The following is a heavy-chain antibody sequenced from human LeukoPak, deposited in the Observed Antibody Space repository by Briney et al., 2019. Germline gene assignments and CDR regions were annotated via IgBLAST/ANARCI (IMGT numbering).Heavy chain of an antibody. CDR1: GYSFTNYW. Sequence: GESLKISCKGSGYSFTNYWIGWVRQMPGKGLEWMGIIYPGDSDTRYSPSFQGQVTISAVKSISTAFLQWSSLKASDTAMYYCARGPGSGYFPSYFDYWGQGTLVTVSS. CDR2: IYPGDSDT. J-gene: IGHJ4*02. D-gene: IGHD3-22*01. CDR3: ARGPGSGYFPSYFDY. V-gene: IGHV5-51*01.